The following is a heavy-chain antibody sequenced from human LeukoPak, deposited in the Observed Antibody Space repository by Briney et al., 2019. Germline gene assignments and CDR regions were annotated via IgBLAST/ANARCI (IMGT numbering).Heavy chain of an antibody. D-gene: IGHD6-13*01. Sequence: SETLSLTCTVSGGSISSSSYYWGWIRQPPGKGLEWIGSIYYSGSTYYNPSLKSRVTISVDTSKNQFSLKLSSVTAADTAVYYCAGGVSSWYSVIYWGQGTLVTVSS. CDR1: GGSISSSSYY. CDR2: IYYSGST. CDR3: AGGVSSWYSVIY. V-gene: IGHV4-39*01. J-gene: IGHJ4*02.